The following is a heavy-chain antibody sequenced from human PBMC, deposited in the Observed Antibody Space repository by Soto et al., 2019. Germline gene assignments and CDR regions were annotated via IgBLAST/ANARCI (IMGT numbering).Heavy chain of an antibody. CDR1: GGSISGYY. D-gene: IGHD2-2*02. Sequence: SETLSLTCTVSGGSISGYYWSWIRQPPGKGLEWIGYIYSSGSTNYNPSLQSRVTISVDTSKNQFSLKLSPVTAADTAVYYCARLACSSTRCFTYFDYWGQGALVTVSS. CDR2: IYSSGST. CDR3: ARLACSSTRCFTYFDY. J-gene: IGHJ4*02. V-gene: IGHV4-59*08.